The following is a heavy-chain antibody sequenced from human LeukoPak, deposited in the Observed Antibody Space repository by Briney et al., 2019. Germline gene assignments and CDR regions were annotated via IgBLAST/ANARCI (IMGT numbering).Heavy chain of an antibody. CDR3: AKDHQYSSGWWDPYYFDY. D-gene: IGHD6-19*01. CDR2: ISWNSGSI. CDR1: GFTFDDYA. J-gene: IGHJ4*02. Sequence: GRSLRLSCAASGFTFDDYAMHWVRRAPGKGLEWVSGISWNSGSIGYADSVKGRFTISRDNAKNSLYLQMNSLRAEDTALYYCAKDHQYSSGWWDPYYFDYWGQGTLVTVSS. V-gene: IGHV3-9*01.